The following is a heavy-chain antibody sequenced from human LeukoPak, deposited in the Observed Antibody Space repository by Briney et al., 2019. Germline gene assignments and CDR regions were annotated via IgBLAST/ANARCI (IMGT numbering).Heavy chain of an antibody. V-gene: IGHV4-34*01. D-gene: IGHD6-13*01. CDR3: ARGEEKAAAGLNAFDI. Sequence: ETLSLTCAVYGGSFSGYYWSWIRQPPGKGLEWIGEINHSGSTNYNPSLTSRVTISVDTSKNQFSLKLSSVTAADTAVYYCARGEEKAAAGLNAFDIWGQGTMVTVSS. J-gene: IGHJ3*02. CDR1: GGSFSGYY. CDR2: INHSGST.